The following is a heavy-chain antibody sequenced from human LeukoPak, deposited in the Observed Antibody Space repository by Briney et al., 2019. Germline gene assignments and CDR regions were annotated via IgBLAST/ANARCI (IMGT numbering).Heavy chain of an antibody. Sequence: PGGSLRLSCAASGFTFSSYEMNWVRQAPGKGLEWVSYISSSGSTIYYADSVKGRFTISKDNAKTSLYLQMNRLRAEDTAVYYCARGNDDFDIWGQGTMVTVSS. CDR3: ARGNDDFDI. V-gene: IGHV3-48*03. CDR1: GFTFSSYE. CDR2: ISSSGSTI. J-gene: IGHJ3*02.